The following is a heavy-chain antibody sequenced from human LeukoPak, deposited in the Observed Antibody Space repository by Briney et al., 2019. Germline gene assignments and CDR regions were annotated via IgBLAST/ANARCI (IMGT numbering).Heavy chain of an antibody. Sequence: PGGSLSFSSAASGFTFSKIDFHWLGQAQGKGLEGFAAIGVTGDTYYAASVKGRFTISREDAANSLYLQMRSLGAGDTALYYCTKEFCGSRAACAGGSYYDFWGRGALVTVSS. CDR1: GFTFSKID. D-gene: IGHD2-15*01. CDR3: TKEFCGSRAACAGGSYYDF. CDR2: IGVTGDT. J-gene: IGHJ2*01. V-gene: IGHV3-13*01.